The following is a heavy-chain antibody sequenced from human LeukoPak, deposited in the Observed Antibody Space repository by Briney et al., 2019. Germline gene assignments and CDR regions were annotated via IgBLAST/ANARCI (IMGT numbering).Heavy chain of an antibody. Sequence: ASVKVSCKASGCTFTSYYMHWVRQAPGQGLEWMGIINPSGGSTSYAQKFQGRVTMTRDTSTSTVYMELSSLRSEDTAVYYCARGIGRGSYYYGMDVWGQGTTVTVSS. V-gene: IGHV1-46*01. J-gene: IGHJ6*02. CDR3: ARGIGRGSYYYGMDV. D-gene: IGHD2-15*01. CDR1: GCTFTSYY. CDR2: INPSGGST.